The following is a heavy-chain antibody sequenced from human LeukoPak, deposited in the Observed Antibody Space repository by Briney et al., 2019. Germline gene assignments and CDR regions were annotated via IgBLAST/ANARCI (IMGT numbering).Heavy chain of an antibody. CDR2: ISYDGSNK. V-gene: IGHV3-30*18. J-gene: IGHJ4*02. D-gene: IGHD3-10*01. CDR3: AKFSGPFDY. Sequence: GGSLRLSCAASGFTFSSYGMHWVRQAPGKGLEWVAVISYDGSNKYYADSVKGRFTISRDNSRNTLYLQMNSLRAEDTAVYYCAKFSGPFDYWGQGTLVTVSS. CDR1: GFTFSSYG.